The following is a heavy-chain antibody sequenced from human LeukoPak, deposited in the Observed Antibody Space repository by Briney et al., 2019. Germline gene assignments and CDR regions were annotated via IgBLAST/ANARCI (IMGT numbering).Heavy chain of an antibody. V-gene: IGHV4-4*07. CDR3: ARDRDFLDY. Sequence: SGTLSLTCIVSGGSICSYYWSWIRQAAGKGLEWIGRIYTSGSTNDNPSLKSRITMSVDTSKNQFSLKLSSVTAADTAVYYCARDRDFLDYWGQGTLVTVSS. CDR1: GGSICSYY. D-gene: IGHD3-3*01. CDR2: IYTSGST. J-gene: IGHJ4*02.